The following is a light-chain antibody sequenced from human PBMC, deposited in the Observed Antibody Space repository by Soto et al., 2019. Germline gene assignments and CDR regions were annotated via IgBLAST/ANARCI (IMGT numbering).Light chain of an antibody. Sequence: EIVLTQSTGTLSLSPGERATLSCRASQSVSSSYLAWYQQKPGQAPRLLIYGASSRATGIPDRFSGSGSGTDFTLTISRLEPEDFAVYYCQQYGSSLPLTFGGGTKSEIK. V-gene: IGKV3-20*01. CDR3: QQYGSSLPLT. J-gene: IGKJ4*01. CDR2: GAS. CDR1: QSVSSSY.